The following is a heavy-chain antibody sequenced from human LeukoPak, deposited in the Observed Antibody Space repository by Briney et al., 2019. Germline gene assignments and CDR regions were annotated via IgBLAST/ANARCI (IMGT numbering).Heavy chain of an antibody. D-gene: IGHD6-13*01. CDR3: ARLRAAAGTRPLDY. V-gene: IGHV3-30*02. CDR1: GFTFSSYG. Sequence: PGGSLRLSCAASGFTFSSYGMHWVRQAPGKGLEWVAFIRYDGSNKYYADSVKGRFTISRDNAKNSLYLQMNSLRAEDTAVYYCARLRAAAGTRPLDYWGQGTLVTVSS. CDR2: IRYDGSNK. J-gene: IGHJ4*02.